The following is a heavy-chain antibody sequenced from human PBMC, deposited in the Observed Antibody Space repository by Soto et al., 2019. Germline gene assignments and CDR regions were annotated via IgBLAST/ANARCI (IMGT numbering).Heavy chain of an antibody. J-gene: IGHJ6*03. CDR2: IYYSGST. CDR3: ARVYSAYYYYYMDV. D-gene: IGHD2-15*01. CDR1: GGSIISYY. V-gene: IGHV4-59*08. Sequence: SETLSLTCTVSGGSIISYYWSWILQPPGKGLEWIGYIYYSGSTNYNPSLKSRVTISVDTSKNQFSLKLSSVTAADTAVYYCARVYSAYYYYYMDVWGKGTTVTVSS.